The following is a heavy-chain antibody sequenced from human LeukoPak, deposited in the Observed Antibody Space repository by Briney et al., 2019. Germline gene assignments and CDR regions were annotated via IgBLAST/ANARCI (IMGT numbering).Heavy chain of an antibody. CDR1: GGSISSYY. V-gene: IGHV4-59*01. CDR2: IYFSGST. Sequence: SETLSLTCTVSGGSISSYYWSWIRQPPGKGLEWIGYIYFSGSTNYNPSLKSRVTISVDTSKNQFSLKLSSVTAADTAVYYCARAYSSSVGFYYYYYMDVWGKGTTVTVSS. CDR3: ARAYSSSVGFYYYYYMDV. J-gene: IGHJ6*03. D-gene: IGHD6-13*01.